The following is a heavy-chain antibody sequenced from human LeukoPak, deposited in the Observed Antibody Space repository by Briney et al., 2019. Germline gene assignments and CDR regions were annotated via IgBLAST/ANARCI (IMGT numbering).Heavy chain of an antibody. V-gene: IGHV4-59*11. CDR2: IYYSGST. CDR1: GGSISSHY. D-gene: IGHD4-17*01. J-gene: IGHJ4*02. Sequence: SETLSLTCTVSGGSISSHYWSWIRQPPGKGLEWIGYIYYSGSTNYNPSLKSRVTISVDTSKNQFSLKLSSVTAADTAVYYCARSEYGDYAYYFDYWGQGTLVTVSS. CDR3: ARSEYGDYAYYFDY.